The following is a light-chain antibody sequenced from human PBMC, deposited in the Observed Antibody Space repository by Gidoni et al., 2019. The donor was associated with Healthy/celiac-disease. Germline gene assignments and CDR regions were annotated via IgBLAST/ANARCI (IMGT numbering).Light chain of an antibody. Sequence: EIVMTQSPTTLSVSPGERATLSCRASQSVSSNLAWYQQKPGQAPRLLIYGASTPATGIPARFSGSGSGTEFTLTISSLQSEDFAVYYCQQGQTFGQGTKVEIK. CDR2: GAS. CDR3: QQGQT. J-gene: IGKJ1*01. CDR1: QSVSSN. V-gene: IGKV3-15*01.